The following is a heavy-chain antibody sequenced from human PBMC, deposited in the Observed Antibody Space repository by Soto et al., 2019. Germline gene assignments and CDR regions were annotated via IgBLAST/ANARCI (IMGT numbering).Heavy chain of an antibody. CDR1: GFTFSSYS. V-gene: IGHV3-48*01. D-gene: IGHD2-2*02. CDR3: ARVSPYCSSTSCYIHYYYYMDV. J-gene: IGHJ6*03. CDR2: ISSSSSTI. Sequence: GGSLRLSCAASGFTFSSYSMNWVRQAPGKGLEWVSYISSSSSTIYYADSVKGRFTISRDNAKNSLYLQMNSLRAEDTAVYYCARVSPYCSSTSCYIHYYYYMDVWGKGTTVTVSS.